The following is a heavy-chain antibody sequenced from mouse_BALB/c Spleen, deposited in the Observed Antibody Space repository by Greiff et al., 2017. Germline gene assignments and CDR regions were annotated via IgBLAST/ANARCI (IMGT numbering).Heavy chain of an antibody. V-gene: IGHV2-9*02. CDR3: ARGGNDYDEEGYYAMDY. CDR1: GFSLTSYG. D-gene: IGHD2-4*01. J-gene: IGHJ4*01. Sequence: QVQLKESGPGLVAPSQSLSITCTVSGFSLTSYGVHWVRQPPGKGLEWLGVIWAGGSTNYNSALMSRLSISKDNSKSQVFLKMNSLQTDDTAMYYCARGGNDYDEEGYYAMDYWGQGTSVTVSS. CDR2: IWAGGST.